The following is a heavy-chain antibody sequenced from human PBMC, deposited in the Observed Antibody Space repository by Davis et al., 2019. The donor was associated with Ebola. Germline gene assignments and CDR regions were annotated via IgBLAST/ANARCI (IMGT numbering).Heavy chain of an antibody. CDR1: GFTFSSYA. CDR2: ISGSGGST. D-gene: IGHD6-13*01. J-gene: IGHJ6*02. Sequence: GESLKISCAASGFTFSSYAMSWVRQAPGKGLEWVSAISGSGGSTYYADSVKGRFTISRDNSKNTLYLQMNSLRAEDTAVYYCAKEGYSSSGPPTFYYYYYGMDVWGQGTTVTVSS. V-gene: IGHV3-23*01. CDR3: AKEGYSSSGPPTFYYYYYGMDV.